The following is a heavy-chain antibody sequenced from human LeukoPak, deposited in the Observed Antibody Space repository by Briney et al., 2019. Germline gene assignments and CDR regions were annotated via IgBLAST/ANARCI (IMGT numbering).Heavy chain of an antibody. J-gene: IGHJ4*02. V-gene: IGHV3-74*01. D-gene: IGHD6-6*01. CDR2: ISSDGSST. CDR3: ARGVEYSSSVHY. CDR1: GFTFSSHW. Sequence: GGSLRLSCAASGFTFSSHWMHWVRQAPGKGLVWVSGISSDGSSTNYADSVKGRFTISRDNAKNSLYLQMNSLRAEDTAVYYCARGVEYSSSVHYWGQGTLVTVSS.